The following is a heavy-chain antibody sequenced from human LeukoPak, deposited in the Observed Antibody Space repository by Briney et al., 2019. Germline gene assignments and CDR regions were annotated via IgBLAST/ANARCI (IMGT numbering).Heavy chain of an antibody. CDR3: ARDSDGSGSSDY. V-gene: IGHV1-46*01. J-gene: IGHJ4*02. Sequence: ASVNVSCRASVYIFTSHYMHWVRQATGQGLVWTEVTHRSGRSTSYAQKIQGRVTMTRGWSASKVYMVLSSLGSEITAVYYCARDSDGSGSSDYWGQGTLLTVHS. CDR1: VYIFTSHY. CDR2: THRSGRST. D-gene: IGHD3-10*01.